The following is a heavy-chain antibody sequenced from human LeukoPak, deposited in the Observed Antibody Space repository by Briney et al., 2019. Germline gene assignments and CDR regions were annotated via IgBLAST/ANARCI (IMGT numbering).Heavy chain of an antibody. D-gene: IGHD3-22*01. J-gene: IGHJ3*02. V-gene: IGHV1-18*01. CDR1: GYTFTSYG. CDR2: ISAYNGNT. CDR3: ARDGYYYDSSGYSSGAFDI. Sequence: ASVKVSCKASGYTFTSYGISWVRQAPGQGLEWMGWISAYNGNTNYAQKLQGRVTMTTDTSTSTAYMELRSLRSDDTAVYYCARDGYYYDSSGYSSGAFDIWGQGTMVTVSS.